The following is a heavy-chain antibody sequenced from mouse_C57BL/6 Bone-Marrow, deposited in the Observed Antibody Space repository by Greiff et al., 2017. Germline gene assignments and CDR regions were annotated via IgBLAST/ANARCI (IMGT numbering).Heavy chain of an antibody. Sequence: VQLVESGPGLVQPSQSLSITCTVSGFSLTSYGVHWVRQSPGKGLEWLGVIWSGGSTDYNAAFISRLSISKDNSKSQVFFKMNSLQADDTAIYYCARWDTTVNYYAMDYWGQGTSVTVSS. V-gene: IGHV2-2*01. CDR3: ARWDTTVNYYAMDY. D-gene: IGHD1-1*01. CDR2: IWSGGST. CDR1: GFSLTSYG. J-gene: IGHJ4*01.